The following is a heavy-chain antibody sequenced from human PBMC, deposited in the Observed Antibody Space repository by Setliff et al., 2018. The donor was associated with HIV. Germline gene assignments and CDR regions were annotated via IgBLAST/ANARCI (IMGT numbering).Heavy chain of an antibody. J-gene: IGHJ3*02. CDR2: ISGSGGDT. V-gene: IGHV3-23*01. D-gene: IGHD5-12*01. Sequence: TGGSLRLSCASSGFTFSSYAMTWVRQAPGKGLECVAVISGSGGDTYYADSVKGRFTISRDNAKNSLHLQMNSLRAEDTAVYYCAREVNDMATIRSPFDIWGQGTMVTVSS. CDR3: AREVNDMATIRSPFDI. CDR1: GFTFSSYA.